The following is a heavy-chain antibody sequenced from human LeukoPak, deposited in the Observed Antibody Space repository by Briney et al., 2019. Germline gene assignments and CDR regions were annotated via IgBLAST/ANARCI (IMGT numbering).Heavy chain of an antibody. CDR2: INHSGST. V-gene: IGHV4-34*01. CDR3: ARGCSGGSCYGMDV. J-gene: IGHJ6*02. D-gene: IGHD2-15*01. CDR1: GGSFSGYY. Sequence: ASETLSLTCAVYGGSFSGYYWSWIRQPPGKGLEWIGEINHSGSTNYNPSLKSRVTISVDTSKNQFSLKLSSVTAADTAVYYCARGCSGGSCYGMDVWGQGTTVTVSS.